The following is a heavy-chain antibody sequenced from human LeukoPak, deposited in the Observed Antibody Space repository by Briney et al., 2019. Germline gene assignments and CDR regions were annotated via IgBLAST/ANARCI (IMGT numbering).Heavy chain of an antibody. CDR2: IYTSGST. CDR3: SRLPDP. V-gene: IGHV4-61*02. Sequence: SETLSLTCTVSGGSISSGSYYWSWIRQPAGKGLEWIGRIYTSGSTNYNPSLKGRVTISVDKSKNQFSLKLSSVTAADTAVYYCSRLPDPWGQGTLVTVSS. CDR1: GGSISSGSYY. J-gene: IGHJ5*02.